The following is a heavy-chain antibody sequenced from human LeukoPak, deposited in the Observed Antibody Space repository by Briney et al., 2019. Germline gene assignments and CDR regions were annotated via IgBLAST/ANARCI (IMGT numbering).Heavy chain of an antibody. CDR2: IKQDGSDK. V-gene: IGHV3-7*01. D-gene: IGHD5-24*01. CDR3: ARDGRWMQFAEGGLDY. Sequence: GSLRLSCVASGFTFNRFWMTWVRQAPGKGLEWVASIKQDGSDKYYVDSVKGRFTISRDNAKNSVYLQMTSLRDEDTAVYYCARDGRWMQFAEGGLDYWGQGTLVIVSS. CDR1: GFTFNRFW. J-gene: IGHJ4*02.